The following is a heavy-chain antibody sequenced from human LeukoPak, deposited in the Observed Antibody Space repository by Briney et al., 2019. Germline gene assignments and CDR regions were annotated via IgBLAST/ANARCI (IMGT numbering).Heavy chain of an antibody. D-gene: IGHD3-22*01. CDR3: PRGNYYESSDYPADFDY. J-gene: IGHJ4*02. CDR1: GGSISSGGYS. CDR2: IYHSGST. V-gene: IGHV4-30-2*01. Sequence: SQTLSLTCAVSGGSISSGGYSWGWIRQPPGKGLERIGYIYHSGSTYYNPSLKSRVTISVDRSKNQFSLKLSSLTAADTAVYYCPRGNYYESSDYPADFDYGGQGTRVTVSS.